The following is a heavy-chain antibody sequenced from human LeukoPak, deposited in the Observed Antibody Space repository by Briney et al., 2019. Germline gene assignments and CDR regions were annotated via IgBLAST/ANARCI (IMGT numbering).Heavy chain of an antibody. V-gene: IGHV1-2*02. J-gene: IGHJ5*02. Sequence: ASVKVSRKASGYTFADYYIHWVRQAPGQGLEWMGWIYPKSGGTNSAQKFQGRVTMTRDTSISTAYMELSRLKFDDTAVYYCARVSTSGYRDWLDPWGQGTLATVSS. CDR3: ARVSTSGYRDWLDP. CDR2: IYPKSGGT. D-gene: IGHD3-9*01. CDR1: GYTFADYY.